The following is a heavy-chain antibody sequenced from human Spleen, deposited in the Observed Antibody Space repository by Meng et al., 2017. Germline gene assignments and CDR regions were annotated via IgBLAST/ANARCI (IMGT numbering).Heavy chain of an antibody. V-gene: IGHV4-34*01. Sequence: QVQLHKGGAGLLKPSETRVLACVGSGGSFSDYYWSWIRQPPGKGLEWIGEINHSGSTNYNPSLESRATISVDTSQNNLSLKLSSVTAADSAVYYCARGPTTMAHDFDYWGQGTLVTVSS. D-gene: IGHD4-11*01. CDR3: ARGPTTMAHDFDY. CDR2: INHSGST. J-gene: IGHJ4*02. CDR1: GGSFSDYY.